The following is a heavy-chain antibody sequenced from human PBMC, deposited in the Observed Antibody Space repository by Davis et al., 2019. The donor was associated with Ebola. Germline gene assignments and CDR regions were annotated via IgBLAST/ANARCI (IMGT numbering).Heavy chain of an antibody. D-gene: IGHD3-3*01. CDR2: VSHSEREK. Sequence: GESLKISCAASGFTFSNYAMHWVRQAPGKGLEWVAVVSHSEREKFYGDSVKGRFTISRDNSENTLYLQMNSLTADDTAAYYCARAGFDEVLDYWGQGTPVTVSS. J-gene: IGHJ4*02. CDR3: ARAGFDEVLDY. V-gene: IGHV3-30*04. CDR1: GFTFSNYA.